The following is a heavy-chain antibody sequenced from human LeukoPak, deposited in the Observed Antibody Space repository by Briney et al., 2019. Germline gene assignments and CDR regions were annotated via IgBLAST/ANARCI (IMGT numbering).Heavy chain of an antibody. J-gene: IGHJ4*02. CDR1: GGSISNSSYY. CDR2: IYYTGST. D-gene: IGHD2-2*01. V-gene: IGHV4-39*01. CDR3: ARLVAYCSSTSCSFDF. Sequence: SETLSLTCTVSGGSISNSSYYWGWIRQPPGKGLEWIGSIYYTGSTYYNPSLKSRVTISVDTSKNQFSLKLSSVTAADTAVFYCARLVAYCSSTSCSFDFWGQGTLVTVSS.